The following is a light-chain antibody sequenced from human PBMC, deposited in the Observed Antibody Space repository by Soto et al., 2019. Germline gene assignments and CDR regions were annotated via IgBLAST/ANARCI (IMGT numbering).Light chain of an antibody. CDR3: SSYSISGAFVV. CDR2: EVT. V-gene: IGLV2-14*01. J-gene: IGLJ2*01. Sequence: QSALTQPASVSGSPGQSITISCTGTTSDIDGFNYVSWYQQHPGKAPKLLIFEVTNRPSGVSNRFSGSKSDNTASLTISGLQAEDEADYYCSSYSISGAFVVFGGGTKPPS. CDR1: TSDIDGFNY.